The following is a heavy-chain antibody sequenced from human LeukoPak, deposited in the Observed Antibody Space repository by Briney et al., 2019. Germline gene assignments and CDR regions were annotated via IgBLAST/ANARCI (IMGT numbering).Heavy chain of an antibody. D-gene: IGHD1-26*01. CDR2: IRYDGSNK. J-gene: IGHJ4*02. CDR3: AKDQWELLLGGDFDY. V-gene: IGHV3-30*02. CDR1: GFTFSSYG. Sequence: GGSLRLSCAASGFTFSSYGMHWVRQAPGKGLEWVAFIRYDGSNKYYADSVKGRFTISRDNSKNTLYLQMNSLRAEDTAVYYCAKDQWELLLGGDFDYRGQGTLVTVSS.